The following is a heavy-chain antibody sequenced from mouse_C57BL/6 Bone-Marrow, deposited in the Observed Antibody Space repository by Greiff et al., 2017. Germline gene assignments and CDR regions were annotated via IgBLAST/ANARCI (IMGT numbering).Heavy chain of an antibody. Sequence: EVQLQQSGPELVKPGASVKMSCKASGYTFTDYNMHWVKQSHGKSLEWIGYIKPNNGGTSYNQKFKGKATLTVNKSSSTAYMELRSLTSEDSAVYYCANPPYYYGSSVFAYWGQGTLVTVSA. CDR1: GYTFTDYN. D-gene: IGHD1-1*01. V-gene: IGHV1-22*01. CDR2: IKPNNGGT. J-gene: IGHJ3*01. CDR3: ANPPYYYGSSVFAY.